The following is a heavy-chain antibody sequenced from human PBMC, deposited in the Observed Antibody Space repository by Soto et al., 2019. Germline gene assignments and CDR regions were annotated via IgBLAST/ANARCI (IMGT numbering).Heavy chain of an antibody. V-gene: IGHV3-13*01. D-gene: IGHD1-26*01. CDR2: IGTAGDT. CDR3: AQVGYYCGRDV. Sequence: EVHLVESGGGLVQPGGSLRLSCAASGFTFSSYDIHWDRQATGKGLEWVSAIGTAGDTYYPGSVKCRFTIARENAKNSLYLQMNSLRAGDTALYYCAQVGYYCGRDVWGQGTTVTVSS. J-gene: IGHJ6*02. CDR1: GFTFSSYD.